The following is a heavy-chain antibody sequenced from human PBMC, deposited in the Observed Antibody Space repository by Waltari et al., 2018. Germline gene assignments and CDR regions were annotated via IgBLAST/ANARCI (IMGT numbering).Heavy chain of an antibody. D-gene: IGHD3-22*01. CDR3: AKDLTSGYSFDY. CDR1: GFIFRNSG. J-gene: IGHJ4*02. Sequence: QVQLVESGGGVVQPGTSLRLSCAASGFIFRNSGMHGVRQAPGKGLEWVTGISCGGTKKWYADPVKGRFTIYKENSKNMLYLQMNNLRPEDTALYYCAKDLTSGYSFDYWGQGTLVTVSS. CDR2: ISCGGTKK. V-gene: IGHV3-30*18.